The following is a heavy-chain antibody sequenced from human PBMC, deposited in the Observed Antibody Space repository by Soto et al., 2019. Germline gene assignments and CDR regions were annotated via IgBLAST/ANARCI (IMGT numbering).Heavy chain of an antibody. V-gene: IGHV4-61*01. CDR1: GRPVSRVSYY. CDR3: ARVRREYYYGSGSYVSPVDY. J-gene: IGHJ4*02. D-gene: IGHD3-10*01. CDR2: IYYCGST. Sequence: SETLSLTCTFSGRPVSRVSYYSSWIRHPPVKGLAWIGYIYYCGSTNYNPSFKRRVTISVDTAKNQFSLELSSVTAADTAVYYCARVRREYYYGSGSYVSPVDYWGQGTPVTVSS.